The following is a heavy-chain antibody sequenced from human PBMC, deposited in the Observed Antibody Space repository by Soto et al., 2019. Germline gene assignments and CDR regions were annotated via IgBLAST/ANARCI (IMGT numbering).Heavy chain of an antibody. J-gene: IGHJ4*02. Sequence: SQTLSLTCAVYGGSFSGYYWSWIRQPPGKGLEWIGEINHSGSTNYNPSLKSRVTISVDTSKNQFSLKLSSVTAADTAVYYCARAGSSGWYRSLDYWGQGTLVTVSS. CDR1: GGSFSGYY. D-gene: IGHD6-19*01. CDR3: ARAGSSGWYRSLDY. CDR2: INHSGST. V-gene: IGHV4-34*01.